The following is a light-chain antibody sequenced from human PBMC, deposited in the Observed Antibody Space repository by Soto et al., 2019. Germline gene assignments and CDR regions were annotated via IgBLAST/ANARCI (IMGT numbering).Light chain of an antibody. V-gene: IGLV2-11*01. J-gene: IGLJ1*01. CDR2: DVS. CDR1: SSDVGGYNY. CDR3: CSYAGSYNNV. Sequence: QSVLTQPRSVSGSPGQSVTISCTGTSSDVGGYNYVSWYQRHPGKAPKLMIYDVSKRPSGVPDRFSGSKSGNTASLTISGLQAEDEADYYCCSYAGSYNNVFGTGTKVTVL.